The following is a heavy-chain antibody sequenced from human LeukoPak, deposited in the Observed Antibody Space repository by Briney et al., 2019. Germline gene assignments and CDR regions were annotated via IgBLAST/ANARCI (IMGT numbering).Heavy chain of an antibody. CDR2: IDPNTGGT. V-gene: IGHV1-2*06. CDR3: ARDSRVSLDV. CDR1: EYTFTGYY. J-gene: IGHJ6*04. Sequence: ASVKVSCKASEYTFTGYYMHWVRQAPGQGLELMGRIDPNTGGTIYAQKFQGRVTMTRDTSVNTAYMDLSRLTSDDTAVYYCARDSRVSLDVWGKGTTVTVSS. D-gene: IGHD6-13*01.